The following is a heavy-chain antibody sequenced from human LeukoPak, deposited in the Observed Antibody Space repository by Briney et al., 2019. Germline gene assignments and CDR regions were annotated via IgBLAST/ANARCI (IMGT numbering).Heavy chain of an antibody. V-gene: IGHV4-59*01. CDR3: ARGRYYYGMDV. CDR1: GGSIRSYY. Sequence: PSETLSLTCTVSGGSIRSYYWSWIRQPPGKGLDWIGYIYYSGSTNYNPSHKSRVTISVDTSKNQFSLKLSSVTAADTAVYYCARGRYYYGMDVWGQGTTVTVSS. J-gene: IGHJ6*02. CDR2: IYYSGST.